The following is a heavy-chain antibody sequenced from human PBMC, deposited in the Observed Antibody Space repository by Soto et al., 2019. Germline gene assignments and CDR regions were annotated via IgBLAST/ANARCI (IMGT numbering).Heavy chain of an antibody. Sequence: SVKVSCKASGGTFSSYAISWVRQAPGQGLEWMGGIIPIFGTANYAQKFQGRVTITADESTSTAYMELSSLRSEDTAVYYCARDGPLSGYYYYNWFDPWGQGTLVTVSS. D-gene: IGHD3-22*01. CDR1: GGTFSSYA. J-gene: IGHJ5*02. CDR2: IIPIFGTA. V-gene: IGHV1-69*13. CDR3: ARDGPLSGYYYYNWFDP.